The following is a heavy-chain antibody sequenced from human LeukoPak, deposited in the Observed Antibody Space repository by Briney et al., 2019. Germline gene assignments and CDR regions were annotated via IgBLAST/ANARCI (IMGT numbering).Heavy chain of an antibody. V-gene: IGHV3-74*01. CDR1: GFTFSSYW. CDR3: ARGGDYYDSESDY. J-gene: IGHJ4*02. Sequence: QPGGSLRLSCAASGFTFSSYWMHWVRQAPGKGLVWVSRINSDGSSTSYADSVKGRFTISRGNAKNTLYLQMNSLRAEDTAVYYCARGGDYYDSESDYWGQGTLVTVSS. CDR2: INSDGSST. D-gene: IGHD3-22*01.